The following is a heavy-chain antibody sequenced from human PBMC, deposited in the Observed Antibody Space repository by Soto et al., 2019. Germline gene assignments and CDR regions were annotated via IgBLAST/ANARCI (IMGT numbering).Heavy chain of an antibody. D-gene: IGHD3-16*01. CDR1: GFTFRIYS. V-gene: IGHV3-33*01. CDR2: MWYDGTNK. CDR3: ARDATFGIKGGSFDI. Sequence: PGGSLRLSCAASGFTFRIYSMHWVRQSPGKGLEWVAVMWYDGTNKYYGESVKGRFTISRDNSENTLYLQMNSLRVEDTAVYYCARDATFGIKGGSFDIWGHCTLVTVSS. J-gene: IGHJ3*02.